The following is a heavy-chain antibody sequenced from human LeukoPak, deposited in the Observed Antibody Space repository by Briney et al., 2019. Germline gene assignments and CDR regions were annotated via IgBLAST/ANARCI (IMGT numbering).Heavy chain of an antibody. CDR2: IYYSGST. CDR3: ARGGSGGDCSAFDY. D-gene: IGHD2-21*02. CDR1: GVSISSYY. V-gene: IGHV4-59*01. J-gene: IGHJ4*02. Sequence: SETLSLTCTVSGVSISSYYWSWIRQPPGKGLEWIGYIYYSGSTNYNPSLKSRVTISVDTSKNQFSLKLSSVTAADTAVYYCARGGSGGDCSAFDYWGQGTLVTVSS.